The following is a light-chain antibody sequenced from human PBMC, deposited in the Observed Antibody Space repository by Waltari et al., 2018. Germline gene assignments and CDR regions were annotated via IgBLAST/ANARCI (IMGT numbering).Light chain of an antibody. CDR3: QKYGRTPRP. J-gene: IGKJ4*01. Sequence: EIVLTPSPGTLSLSPGESASLSCRASQSLGNTYLAWYQQKPGQAPRLLIFDASRRATGIPDRFSGSGSGTDFTLTISRLEPEDFAVYFCQKYGRTPRPFGGGTKVEI. CDR1: QSLGNTY. CDR2: DAS. V-gene: IGKV3-20*01.